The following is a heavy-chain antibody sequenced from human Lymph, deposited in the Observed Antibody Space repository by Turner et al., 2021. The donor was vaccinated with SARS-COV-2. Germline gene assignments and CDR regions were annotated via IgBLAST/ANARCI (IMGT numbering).Heavy chain of an antibody. Sequence: QVQLVESGGGVVQPGRSLRLSCVASGFTFSNYAMHWVRQAPGKGLEWVAVISYDGSNKYYADSVKGRFTISRDNSKNTLYLQMNSLRAEDTAVYYCASSVWSAYRLDYWGQGTLVTVSS. CDR2: ISYDGSNK. CDR3: ASSVWSAYRLDY. D-gene: IGHD3-3*01. V-gene: IGHV3-30-3*01. CDR1: GFTFSNYA. J-gene: IGHJ4*02.